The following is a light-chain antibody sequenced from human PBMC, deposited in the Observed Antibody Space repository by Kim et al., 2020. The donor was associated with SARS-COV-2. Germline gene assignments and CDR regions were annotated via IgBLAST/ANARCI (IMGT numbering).Light chain of an antibody. J-gene: IGLJ2*01. CDR2: GRN. CDR1: SLRIYY. V-gene: IGLV3-19*01. CDR3: QSRDSGGNVL. Sequence: VALGQTVRTTCQGDSLRIYYATWYQRRPRQAPVLVIYGRNNRPSGIPDRFSGSSSGNTASLTISGAQAEDEADFYCQSRDSGGNVLFGGGTQLTVL.